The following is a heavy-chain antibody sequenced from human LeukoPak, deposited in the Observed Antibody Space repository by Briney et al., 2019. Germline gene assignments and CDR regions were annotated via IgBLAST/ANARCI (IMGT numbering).Heavy chain of an antibody. J-gene: IGHJ4*02. V-gene: IGHV1-18*01. CDR3: ARANTREVGATSF. D-gene: IGHD1-26*01. CDR2: ISAYNGNT. Sequence: GASVKVSCKASGYSFTSYGLTWVRQAPGQGLEWMGWISAYNGNTNYAQKLQGRVTMTTDTSTSTAYMELRSLRSDDTAVYYCARANTREVGATSFWGQGTLVTVSS. CDR1: GYSFTSYG.